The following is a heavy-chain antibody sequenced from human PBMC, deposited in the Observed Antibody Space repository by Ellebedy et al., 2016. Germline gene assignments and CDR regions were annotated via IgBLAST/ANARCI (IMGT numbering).Heavy chain of an antibody. CDR2: IYSGGNT. CDR3: ARDPGGYYGDYAALHY. CDR1: GFTVSSNY. J-gene: IGHJ4*02. D-gene: IGHD4-17*01. Sequence: GGSLRLSCAASGFTVSSNYMTWVRQAPGKGLEWVSVIYSGGNTYYADSVKGRFTISRDNSKNTLYLQMNSLRAEDTAVYYCARDPGGYYGDYAALHYWGQGTLVTVSS. V-gene: IGHV3-66*01.